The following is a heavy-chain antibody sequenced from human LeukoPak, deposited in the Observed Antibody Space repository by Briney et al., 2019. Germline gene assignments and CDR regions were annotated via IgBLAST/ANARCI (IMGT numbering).Heavy chain of an antibody. Sequence: PGGSLRLSCAASGFTFSSYGMHWVRQAPGKGLERVAVIWYGGSNKYYADSVKGRFTISRDNSKNTLYLQMNSLRAEDTAVYYCAKTTSSGYSRIQLWNDAFDIWGQGTMVTVSS. CDR3: AKTTSSGYSRIQLWNDAFDI. D-gene: IGHD5-18*01. J-gene: IGHJ3*02. CDR1: GFTFSSYG. CDR2: IWYGGSNK. V-gene: IGHV3-33*06.